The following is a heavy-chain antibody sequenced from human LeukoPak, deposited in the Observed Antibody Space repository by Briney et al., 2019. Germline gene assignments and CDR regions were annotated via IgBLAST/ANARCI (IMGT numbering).Heavy chain of an antibody. CDR2: LYTSGST. CDR1: GASISSYY. V-gene: IGHV4-4*07. CDR3: TRDNCGDWYAFDI. D-gene: IGHD2-21*02. J-gene: IGHJ3*02. Sequence: PAETLSLTCTVSGASISSYYWSWIGQPAGKGLEWIGRLYTSGSTNYNPCLKSRVTMSVDTSQNQFSLKLSSVTAADTALYYCTRDNCGDWYAFDIWRQGTVVTVSS.